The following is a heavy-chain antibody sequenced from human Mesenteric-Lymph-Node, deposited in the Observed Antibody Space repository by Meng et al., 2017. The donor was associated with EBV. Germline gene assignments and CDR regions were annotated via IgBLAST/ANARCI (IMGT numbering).Heavy chain of an antibody. Sequence: QLTQWGAGLLKLSETLSLTCAVYGGSFSGYYWSWIRQPPGKGLEWIGEINHSGSTNYNPSLKSRVTISVDTSKNQFSLKLSSVTAADTAVYYCARYSASSGYYNDWGQGTLVTVSS. CDR3: ARYSASSGYYND. D-gene: IGHD3-22*01. CDR2: INHSGST. CDR1: GGSFSGYY. V-gene: IGHV4-34*01. J-gene: IGHJ4*02.